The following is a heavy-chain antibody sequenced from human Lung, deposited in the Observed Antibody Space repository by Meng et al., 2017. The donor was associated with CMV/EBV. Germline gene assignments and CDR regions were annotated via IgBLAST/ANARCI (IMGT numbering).Heavy chain of an antibody. Sequence: QVQLVQSGAEVKKPGNSVKVSCETSGYTFSRHGINWVRQAPGQGLEWMGWIRDNNDNIKYAQKFQGRVTMTSDTSTQTVYMELRGLRSDDTAVYYCARDPSNTSGRYAYFDYWGQGTLVTVSS. V-gene: IGHV1-18*01. J-gene: IGHJ4*02. CDR1: GYTFSRHG. CDR2: IRDNNDNI. CDR3: ARDPSNTSGRYAYFDY. D-gene: IGHD6-19*01.